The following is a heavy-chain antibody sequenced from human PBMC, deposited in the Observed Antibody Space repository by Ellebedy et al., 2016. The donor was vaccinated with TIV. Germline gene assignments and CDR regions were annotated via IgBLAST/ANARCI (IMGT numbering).Heavy chain of an antibody. D-gene: IGHD2-15*01. V-gene: IGHV3-33*01. CDR2: VWYDGNYK. CDR1: GFTFMSYG. J-gene: IGHJ6*02. CDR3: AREMVAPGPDDVYYGMDA. Sequence: GESLKISCVASGFTFMSYGMHWVRQAPGKGLEWVAVVWYDGNYKRIADSVKGRFTISRDNSKNTVFLQMNSLRAEDSAVYYCAREMVAPGPDDVYYGMDAWGQGTTVTVSS.